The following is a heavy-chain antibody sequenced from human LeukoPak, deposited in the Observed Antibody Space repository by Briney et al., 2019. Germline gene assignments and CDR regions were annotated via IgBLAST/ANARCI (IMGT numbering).Heavy chain of an antibody. CDR2: IYNSGST. J-gene: IGHJ4*02. Sequence: SETLSLTCTVSGGSIRSYHWSGIRQPPGKGLEWIGYIYNSGSTNYSPSLKSRVTILVDTSKNQFSLKLSSVTAEDTAVYYCARYSSSGLDYWGQGTLVTVSS. CDR3: ARYSSSGLDY. V-gene: IGHV4-59*01. D-gene: IGHD6-19*01. CDR1: GGSIRSYH.